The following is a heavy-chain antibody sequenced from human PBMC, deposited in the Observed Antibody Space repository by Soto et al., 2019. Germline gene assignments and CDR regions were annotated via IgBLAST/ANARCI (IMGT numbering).Heavy chain of an antibody. J-gene: IGHJ4*02. CDR1: GGSFSGYY. Sequence: SETLSLTCAVYGGSFSGYYWSWIRQPPGKGLEWIGEINHSGSTNYNPSLKSRVTISVDTSKNQFSLKLSSVTAADTAVYYCARQKPYNYVWGSYRYYATFDYWGQGTLVTVS. D-gene: IGHD3-16*02. CDR3: ARQKPYNYVWGSYRYYATFDY. CDR2: INHSGST. V-gene: IGHV4-34*01.